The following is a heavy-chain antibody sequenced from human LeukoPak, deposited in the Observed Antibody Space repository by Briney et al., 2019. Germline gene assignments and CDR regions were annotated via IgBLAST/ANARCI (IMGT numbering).Heavy chain of an antibody. Sequence: GASVKVSCKASGISFISSAVQWVRQARGQRLEWIGWIFVGSGVTNYAQKFLERVTITRDMSTSTVFMELSSLRSEDTALYYCAAEKRLYCSGGACYPDAFDIWGQGTMVTVSS. D-gene: IGHD2-15*01. J-gene: IGHJ3*02. V-gene: IGHV1-58*01. CDR3: AAEKRLYCSGGACYPDAFDI. CDR2: IFVGSGVT. CDR1: GISFISSA.